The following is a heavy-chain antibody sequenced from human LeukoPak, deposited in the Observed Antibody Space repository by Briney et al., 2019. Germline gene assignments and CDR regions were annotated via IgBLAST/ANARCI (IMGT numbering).Heavy chain of an antibody. CDR3: ARLSGTRDY. CDR1: GYSISSGYY. CDR2: IYHSGST. Sequence: SETLSLTCAVSGYSISSGYYWGWIRQPPGKGLEWIGSIYHSGSTYYNPSLKSRVTISVDTSKNQFSLKLSSVTAADTAVYYCARLSGTRDYWGQGTLVTVSS. D-gene: IGHD1-1*01. V-gene: IGHV4-38-2*01. J-gene: IGHJ4*02.